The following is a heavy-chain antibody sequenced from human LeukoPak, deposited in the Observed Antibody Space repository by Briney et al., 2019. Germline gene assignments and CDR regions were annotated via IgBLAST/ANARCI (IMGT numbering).Heavy chain of an antibody. CDR2: IYYSGST. D-gene: IGHD2-15*01. Sequence: SETLSLTCTVSGGSISSGGYYWSWIRQHPGKGLEWIGYIYYSGSTYYNPSLKSRVTISVDTSKNQFSLKLSSVTAADTAVYYCARSGYCSGGSCYPFYFDYWGQGTLVTVSS. CDR1: GGSISSGGYY. CDR3: ARSGYCSGGSCYPFYFDY. J-gene: IGHJ4*02. V-gene: IGHV4-31*03.